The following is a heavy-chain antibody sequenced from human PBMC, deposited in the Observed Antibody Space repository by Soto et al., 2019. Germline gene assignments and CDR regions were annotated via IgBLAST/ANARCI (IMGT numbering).Heavy chain of an antibody. CDR3: ARGPLLRYFDWLSPNYGMDV. D-gene: IGHD3-9*01. CDR1: GYTFTSYY. CDR2: INPSGGST. Sequence: GASVKVSCKASGYTFTSYYMHWVRQAPGQGLEWMGIINPSGGSTSYAQKFQGRVTMTRDTSTSTVYMELSSLRSEDTAVYYCARGPLLRYFDWLSPNYGMDVWGQGTTVTVSS. J-gene: IGHJ6*02. V-gene: IGHV1-46*01.